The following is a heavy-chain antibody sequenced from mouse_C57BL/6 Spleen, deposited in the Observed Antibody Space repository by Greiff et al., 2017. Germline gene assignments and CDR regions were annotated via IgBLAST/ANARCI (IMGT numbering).Heavy chain of an antibody. CDR1: GYSITSGYY. V-gene: IGHV3-6*01. CDR3: ASEVLGSAWFAY. D-gene: IGHD1-1*01. Sequence: EVQLQESGPGLVKPSQSLSLTCSVTGYSITSGYYWNWIRQFPGNKLEWMGYISYDGSNNYNPSLKNRISITRDTSKNQFFLKLNSVTTEDTATYYCASEVLGSAWFAYWGQGTLVTVSA. CDR2: ISYDGSN. J-gene: IGHJ3*01.